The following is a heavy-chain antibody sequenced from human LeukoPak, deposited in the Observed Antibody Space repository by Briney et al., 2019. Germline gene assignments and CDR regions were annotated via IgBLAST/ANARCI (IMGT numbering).Heavy chain of an antibody. CDR3: ARDCSCTSCYLFAPPHYYYGMDV. V-gene: IGHV3-48*03. J-gene: IGHJ6*04. CDR1: GFTFSSYE. Sequence: GGSLRLSCAASGFTFSSYEMNWVRQAPGKGLEWVSYISSSGSTIYYADSVKGRFTISRDNAKNSLYLQMNSLRAEDTAVYYCARDCSCTSCYLFAPPHYYYGMDVWGEGTTVTVSS. CDR2: ISSSGSTI. D-gene: IGHD2-2*01.